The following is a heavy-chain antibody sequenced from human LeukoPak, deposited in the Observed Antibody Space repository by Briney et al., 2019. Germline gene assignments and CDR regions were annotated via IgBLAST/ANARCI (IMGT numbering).Heavy chain of an antibody. V-gene: IGHV3-30-3*01. J-gene: IGHJ4*02. D-gene: IGHD3-10*01. CDR3: VKDRTGTYTLDY. Sequence: TGGSLRLSCAATGFAFSNYANHWGRQAPGKGLEWVAFISDDGSRQHYADSVKGRFTISRDNSKNTLNLQMNSLRAEDTAVYYCVKDRTGTYTLDYWGQGTLVTVSS. CDR2: ISDDGSRQ. CDR1: GFAFSNYA.